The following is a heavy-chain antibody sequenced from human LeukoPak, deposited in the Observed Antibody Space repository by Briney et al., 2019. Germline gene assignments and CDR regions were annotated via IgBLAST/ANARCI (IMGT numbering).Heavy chain of an antibody. Sequence: PSETLSLTCTVSGGSISSYYWSWIRQPPGKGLEWIGYIYYSGSTNYNPSLKSRVTISVDTSKNQFSLKLSSVTAADTAVYYCARDLTRVAGFDYWGQGTLVTVSS. CDR3: ARDLTRVAGFDY. J-gene: IGHJ4*02. CDR2: IYYSGST. V-gene: IGHV4-59*01. CDR1: GGSISSYY. D-gene: IGHD6-19*01.